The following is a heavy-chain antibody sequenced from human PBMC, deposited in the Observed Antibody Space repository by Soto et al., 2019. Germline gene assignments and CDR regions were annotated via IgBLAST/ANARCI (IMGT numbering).Heavy chain of an antibody. D-gene: IGHD2-21*02. CDR2: INAGNGNT. J-gene: IGHJ4*02. Sequence: QVQLVQSGAEEKKPGASVKVSCKASGYTFTSYAMHWVRQAPGQRLEWMGWINAGNGNTKYSQTFQGRVTITRDTSASTAYMELSSLRSADTAVYYCARSIVVVTALDYWGQGTLVTVSS. CDR3: ARSIVVVTALDY. CDR1: GYTFTSYA. V-gene: IGHV1-3*05.